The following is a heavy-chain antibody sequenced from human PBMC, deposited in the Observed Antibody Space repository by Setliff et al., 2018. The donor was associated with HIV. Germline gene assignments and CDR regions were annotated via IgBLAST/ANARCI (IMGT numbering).Heavy chain of an antibody. D-gene: IGHD5-12*01. J-gene: IGHJ4*02. CDR3: ATEGYNRPLDY. V-gene: IGHV3-15*01. Sequence: GGSLRLSCAASAFTFSNAWMSWVRQAPGKGLEWVGRIKSRADGWPTDYAAPVKGRFIISTDDSKKTLYLQMNSLKTEDTAVYYCATEGYNRPLDYWGQGTLVTVSS. CDR2: IKSRADGWPT. CDR1: AFTFSNAW.